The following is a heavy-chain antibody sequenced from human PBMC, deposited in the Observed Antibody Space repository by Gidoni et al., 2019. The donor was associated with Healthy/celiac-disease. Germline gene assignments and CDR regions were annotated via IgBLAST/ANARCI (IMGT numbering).Heavy chain of an antibody. CDR1: GFTFSTYG. D-gene: IGHD3-16*01. CDR3: AKDRGITFGGALDFDY. CDR2: ISYDGSNK. Sequence: QVQLVESGGGVVQPGRSLRLSCAASGFTFSTYGMHWVRQAPGKGLGWVAVISYDGSNKYYADSVKGRFTISRDNSKNTLYLQMNSLRAEDTAVYYCAKDRGITFGGALDFDYWGQGTLVTVSS. V-gene: IGHV3-30*18. J-gene: IGHJ4*02.